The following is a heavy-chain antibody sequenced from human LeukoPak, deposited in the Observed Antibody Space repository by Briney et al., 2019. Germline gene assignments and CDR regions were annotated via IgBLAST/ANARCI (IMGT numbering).Heavy chain of an antibody. V-gene: IGHV3-23*01. CDR3: SKDLFSGWGRAGNMYV. Sequence: AGTLSLSCAASGFTFDNYDMDWFRQAPGTGLEWVSTSSALSPTACSAYSAKGRFTITRDNAKSTLCLQMSILRAADAAVYFCSKDLFSGWGRAGNMYVWGRGTTVTVSS. D-gene: IGHD3-10*01. J-gene: IGHJ6*03. CDR1: GFTFDNYD. CDR2: SSALSPTA.